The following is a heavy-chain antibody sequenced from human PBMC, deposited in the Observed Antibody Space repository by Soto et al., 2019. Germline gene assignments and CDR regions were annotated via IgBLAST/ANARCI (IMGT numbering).Heavy chain of an antibody. Sequence: EVQLVESGGGLVKPGGSLRLSCAASGFTFTNAWMHWVRQAPGKGLEWVGRIKSKTVGGTIDYSAPVKGRFTISRDDSQETLHLQMHTVPPEDTVVYFCATDLPACSGDCYSAVDLWGHGKVVTVS. CDR2: IKSKTVGGTI. D-gene: IGHD2-21*02. V-gene: IGHV3-15*07. J-gene: IGHJ3*01. CDR1: GFTFTNAW. CDR3: ATDLPACSGDCYSAVDL.